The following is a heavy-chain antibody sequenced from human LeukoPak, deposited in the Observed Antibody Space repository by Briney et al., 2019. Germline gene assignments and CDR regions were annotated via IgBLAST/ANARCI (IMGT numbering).Heavy chain of an antibody. D-gene: IGHD7-27*01. V-gene: IGHV4-59*02. CDR3: ARGERLGLDY. CDR1: GDSVSGYY. CDR2: IYYSGYT. J-gene: IGHJ4*02. Sequence: SETLSLTCTVSGDSVSGYYWDWIRQPPGKGLEWIGYIYYSGYTNYHPSLKSRVTISIDTSKNQFSLKLSSVTAADTAVYYCARGERLGLDYWGQGTLVTVSS.